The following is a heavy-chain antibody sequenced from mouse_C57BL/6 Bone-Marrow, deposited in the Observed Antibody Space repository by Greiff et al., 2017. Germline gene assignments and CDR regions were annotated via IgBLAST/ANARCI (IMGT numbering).Heavy chain of an antibody. Sequence: VQLQQPGAELVMPGASVKLSCKASGYTFTSYWMHWVKQRPGQGLEWIGEIDPSDSYTNYNHKFKGKSTLTVDKSSSTAYMQLSSLTSEDSAVYYCARSVRRYFDYWGQGTTLTVSS. CDR2: IDPSDSYT. CDR1: GYTFTSYW. J-gene: IGHJ2*01. V-gene: IGHV1-69*01. CDR3: ARSVRRYFDY.